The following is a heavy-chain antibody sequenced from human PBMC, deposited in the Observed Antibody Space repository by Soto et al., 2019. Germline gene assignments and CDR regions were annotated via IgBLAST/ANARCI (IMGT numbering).Heavy chain of an antibody. D-gene: IGHD6-13*01. J-gene: IGHJ4*02. Sequence: SETLSLTCTVSGGSISSYYWSWIRQPPGKGLEWIGYIYFTGSTNYNPSLKSRVTISVDSSKIQFYLKLSSVTAADTAVYYCARQKTYSSTWHDCWGQGTLVTVSS. V-gene: IGHV4-59*01. CDR3: ARQKTYSSTWHDC. CDR2: IYFTGST. CDR1: GGSISSYY.